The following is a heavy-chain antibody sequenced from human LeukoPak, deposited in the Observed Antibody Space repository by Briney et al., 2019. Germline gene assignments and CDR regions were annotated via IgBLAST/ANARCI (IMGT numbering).Heavy chain of an antibody. Sequence: SETLSLTCTVSGGSISSYYWSWIRQPPGKGLEWIGYIYYSGSTNYNPSLKSRVTISVDRSKNQFSLKLSSVTAADTAVYYCAREGYGDYGFDYWGQGTLVTVSS. J-gene: IGHJ4*02. CDR1: GGSISSYY. D-gene: IGHD4-17*01. CDR2: IYYSGST. V-gene: IGHV4-59*12. CDR3: AREGYGDYGFDY.